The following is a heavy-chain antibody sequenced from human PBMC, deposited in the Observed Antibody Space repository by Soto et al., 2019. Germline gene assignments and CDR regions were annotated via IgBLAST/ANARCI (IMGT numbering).Heavy chain of an antibody. Sequence: QITLKESGPTLVKPTQTLTLTCTFSGFSLSTSGVGVGWIRQPPGKALEWLALIYWDDDKRYSPSLKSRLAITKDTSKNQVVLTMTNMDPVDTATYYCAHDVVVVAASPAEYFQHWGQDTLVTVSS. CDR1: GFSLSTSGVG. CDR3: AHDVVVVAASPAEYFQH. CDR2: IYWDDDK. V-gene: IGHV2-5*02. J-gene: IGHJ1*01. D-gene: IGHD2-15*01.